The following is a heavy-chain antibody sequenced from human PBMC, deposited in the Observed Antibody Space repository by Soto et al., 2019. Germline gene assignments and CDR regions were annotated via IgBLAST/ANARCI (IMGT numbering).Heavy chain of an antibody. CDR2: MYYSGST. CDR1: GGSIRSYY. V-gene: IGHV4-59*01. D-gene: IGHD1-1*01. Sequence: SETLSLTCTVSGGSIRSYYWSWIRQPPGKGLEWIGYMYYSGSTNYNPSLKSRVTMSADTSKNQFSLKLRSVTAADTAVYYCARVPGIEMSTNFFDYWSQGILVTVSS. J-gene: IGHJ4*02. CDR3: ARVPGIEMSTNFFDY.